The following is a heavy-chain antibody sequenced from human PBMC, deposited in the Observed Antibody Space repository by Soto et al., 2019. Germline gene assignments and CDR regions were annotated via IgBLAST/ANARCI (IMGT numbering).Heavy chain of an antibody. CDR1: GGSISSGGYY. CDR2: IYYSGST. CDR3: ARGSSGYDLWVATKFDY. V-gene: IGHV4-31*03. J-gene: IGHJ4*02. Sequence: QVQLQESGPGLVKPSQTLSLTCTVSGGSISSGGYYWSWIRQHPGKGLEWIGYIYYSGSTYYNPSLKRRVTISVDTSKNQFSLKLSSVTAADTAVYYCARGSSGYDLWVATKFDYWGQGTLVTVSS. D-gene: IGHD5-12*01.